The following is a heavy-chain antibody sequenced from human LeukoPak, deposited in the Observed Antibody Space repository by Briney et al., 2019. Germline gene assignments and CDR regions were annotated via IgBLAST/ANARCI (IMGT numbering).Heavy chain of an antibody. CDR1: GGSISSGGYY. J-gene: IGHJ5*02. D-gene: IGHD2-2*01. CDR2: IYYSGST. V-gene: IGHV4-31*03. Sequence: PSETLSLTCTVSGGSISSGGYYWSWIRQHPGKGLEWIGYIYYSGSTCYNPSLKSRVTISVDTSKNQFSLKLSSVTAADTAVYYCARGVSFGCSSTSCPRGTDWFDPWGQGTLVTVSS. CDR3: ARGVSFGCSSTSCPRGTDWFDP.